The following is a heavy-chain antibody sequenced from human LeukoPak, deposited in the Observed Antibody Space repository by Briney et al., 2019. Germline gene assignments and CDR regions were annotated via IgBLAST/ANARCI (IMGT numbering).Heavy chain of an antibody. D-gene: IGHD1-26*01. CDR2: ITSSSSTI. CDR1: GFGFSTYT. Sequence: TGGSLRLSCAASGFGFSTYTMNWARQAPGKGLEWLSYITSSSSTIYYADSVEGRFTVSRDNAKNSLYLQMNSLRDEDTAVYYCVRNEWGDYWGQGTAVTVSS. V-gene: IGHV3-48*02. CDR3: VRNEWGDY. J-gene: IGHJ4*02.